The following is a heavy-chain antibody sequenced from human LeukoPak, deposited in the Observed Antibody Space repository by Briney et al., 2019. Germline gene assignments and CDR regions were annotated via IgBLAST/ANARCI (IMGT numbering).Heavy chain of an antibody. Sequence: GGSLRLSCAASGFSFSTYWMTWVRQVPGKGLEWVAHIKHDGSEKYYVDSVKGRFTISRDNAKNSLYLQMNSLRVEDTAIYYCARVLGGFDYWGQGTLVTVSS. V-gene: IGHV3-7*03. J-gene: IGHJ4*02. CDR2: IKHDGSEK. D-gene: IGHD2-15*01. CDR1: GFSFSTYW. CDR3: ARVLGGFDY.